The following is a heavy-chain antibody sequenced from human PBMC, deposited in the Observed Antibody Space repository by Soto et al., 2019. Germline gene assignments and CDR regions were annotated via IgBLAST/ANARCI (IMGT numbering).Heavy chain of an antibody. V-gene: IGHV1-18*04. CDR3: ARESDDYGDYPSY. J-gene: IGHJ4*02. D-gene: IGHD4-17*01. CDR1: GYTFTSYG. Sequence: AASVKVSCKASGYTFTSYGISWVRQAPGKGLEWMGWISAYNGNTSYAQKLQGRVTMTTDTSTSTAYMELRSLRSDDTAVYYCARESDDYGDYPSYWGQGTLVTVSS. CDR2: ISAYNGNT.